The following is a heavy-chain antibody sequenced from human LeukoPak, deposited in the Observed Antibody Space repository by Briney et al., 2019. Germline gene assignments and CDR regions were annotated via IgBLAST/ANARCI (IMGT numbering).Heavy chain of an antibody. J-gene: IGHJ6*03. CDR3: ARVQVGATDFGYMDV. D-gene: IGHD1-26*01. CDR2: ISAYNGNT. V-gene: IGHV1-18*01. CDR1: GYTFTSYG. Sequence: ASVKVSCTASGYTFTSYGISWVRQAPGQGLEWMGWISAYNGNTNYAQKLQGRVTMTTDTSTSTAYMELRSLRSDDTAVYYCARVQVGATDFGYMDVWGKGTTVTVSS.